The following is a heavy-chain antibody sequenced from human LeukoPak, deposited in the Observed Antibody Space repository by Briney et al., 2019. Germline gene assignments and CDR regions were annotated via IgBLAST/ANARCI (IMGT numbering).Heavy chain of an antibody. CDR1: GGSISSSSYY. CDR2: IYYSGST. Sequence: SETLSLTCTVSGGSISSSSYYWGWIRQPPGKGLEWIGSIYYSGSTYYNPSLKSRVTISVDTSKNQFSLKLSSVTAADTAVYYCARRGYDSSGYYRNYWGQGTLITVSS. J-gene: IGHJ4*02. CDR3: ARRGYDSSGYYRNY. V-gene: IGHV4-39*01. D-gene: IGHD3-22*01.